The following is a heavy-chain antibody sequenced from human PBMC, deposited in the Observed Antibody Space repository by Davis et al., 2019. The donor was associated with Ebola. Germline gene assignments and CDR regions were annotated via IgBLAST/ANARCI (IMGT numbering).Heavy chain of an antibody. J-gene: IGHJ4*02. D-gene: IGHD2-15*01. CDR3: AGGMMGFRFDH. Sequence: GESLKISCQGSENIFSNSWIAWVRQTPGKGLEWMAMIYPHDSQTKYSPSFKGLVTVSVDRSITTAYLQWSSLKASDTAMYYCAGGMMGFRFDHWGQGTPVTVSS. CDR1: ENIFSNSW. V-gene: IGHV5-51*01. CDR2: IYPHDSQT.